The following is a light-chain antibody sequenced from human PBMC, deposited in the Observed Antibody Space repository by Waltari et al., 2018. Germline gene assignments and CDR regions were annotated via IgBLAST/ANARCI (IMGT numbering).Light chain of an antibody. CDR2: RAS. Sequence: ETLMTQSPATLSVSPGERVTLSCRASQSVTTNLDWYQQKPGQAPRLLIYRASTRATGVPARFSGSGSGTEFTLTINALQSEDFAVYYCHQYNNWPPNTFGQGTLLEIK. V-gene: IGKV3-15*01. CDR1: QSVTTN. CDR3: HQYNNWPPNT. J-gene: IGKJ2*01.